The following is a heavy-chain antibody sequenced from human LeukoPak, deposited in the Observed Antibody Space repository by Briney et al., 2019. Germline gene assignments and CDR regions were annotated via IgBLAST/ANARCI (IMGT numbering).Heavy chain of an antibody. V-gene: IGHV3-13*01. CDR3: ARGALYYYGSGSYSYYFDY. CDR2: IGTAGDT. CDR1: GFTFSSYG. J-gene: IGHJ4*02. D-gene: IGHD3-10*01. Sequence: GGSLRLSCAASGFTFSSYGMHWVRQATGKGLEWVSAIGTAGDTYYPGSVKGRFTISRENAKNSLYLQMNSLRAGDTAVYYCARGALYYYGSGSYSYYFDYWGQGTLVTVSS.